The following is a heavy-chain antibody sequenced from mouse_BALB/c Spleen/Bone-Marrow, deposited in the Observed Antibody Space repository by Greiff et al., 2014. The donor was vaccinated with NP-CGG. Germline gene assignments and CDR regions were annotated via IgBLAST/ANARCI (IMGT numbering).Heavy chain of an antibody. CDR1: GFTFTDYY. V-gene: IGHV7-3*02. CDR2: ISNKANGYTS. D-gene: IGHD1-2*01. CDR3: ARDRTTATLCWYFDV. J-gene: IGHJ1*01. Sequence: EVKLVESGGGLVQPGGSLRLSCATSGFTFTDYYMSWVRQPPGKALEWLGFISNKANGYTSEYKAYVKARFTISRDNSQSILYSQMNTLRDEDSATYDGARDRTTATLCWYFDVWGAGTTVTVSS.